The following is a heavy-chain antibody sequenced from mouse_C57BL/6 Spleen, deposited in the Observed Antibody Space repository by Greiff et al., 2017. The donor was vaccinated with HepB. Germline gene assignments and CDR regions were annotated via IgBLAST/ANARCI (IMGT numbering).Heavy chain of an antibody. Sequence: EVQLQQSGPELVKPGASVKISCKASGYSFTGYYMNWVKQSPEKSLEWIGEINPSTGGTTYNQKFKAKATLTVDKSSSTAYMQLKSLTSEDSAVYYWAREGGIYYGNYGYFDVWGTGTTVTVSS. CDR3: AREGGIYYGNYGYFDV. D-gene: IGHD2-1*01. CDR2: INPSTGGT. CDR1: GYSFTGYY. J-gene: IGHJ1*03. V-gene: IGHV1-42*01.